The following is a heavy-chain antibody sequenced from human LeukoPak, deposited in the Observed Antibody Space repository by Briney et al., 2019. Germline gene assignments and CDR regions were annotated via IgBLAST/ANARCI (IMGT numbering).Heavy chain of an antibody. D-gene: IGHD6-13*01. CDR2: ISSSSSYI. CDR1: GFTFSSYS. J-gene: IGHJ4*02. CDR3: ARVSWSSSCFDY. Sequence: GGSLRLSRAASGFTFSSYSMNWVRHARGKGLEGGLSISSSSSYIYYADSVKGRYTISRDNAKNSLYLQMNSLRAEDTAVYYCARVSWSSSCFDYWGQGTLVTVSS. V-gene: IGHV3-21*01.